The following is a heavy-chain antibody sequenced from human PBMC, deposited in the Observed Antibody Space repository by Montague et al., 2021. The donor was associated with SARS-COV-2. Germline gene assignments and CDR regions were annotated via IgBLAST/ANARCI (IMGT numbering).Heavy chain of an antibody. V-gene: IGHV3-30*02. J-gene: IGHJ4*02. CDR1: GFTFSTYA. D-gene: IGHD6-13*01. Sequence: SLRLSCAASGFTFSTYAIHWVRQAPGKGLEWVAIMSHDGSYEHYADSVKGRFTISRDSSKNTLHLQMNSLTAEDTAVYYCAVQPRDSSTWQPFDYWGQGTLVTVPP. CDR2: MSHDGSYE. CDR3: AVQPRDSSTWQPFDY.